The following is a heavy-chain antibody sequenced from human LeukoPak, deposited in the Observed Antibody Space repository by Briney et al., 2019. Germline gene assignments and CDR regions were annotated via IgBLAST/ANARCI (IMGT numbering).Heavy chain of an antibody. J-gene: IGHJ4*02. CDR2: ISSTGST. CDR1: GGSISSGGHY. D-gene: IGHD6-13*01. CDR3: ARTGYSSSWFDY. Sequence: SQTLSLTCTVSGGSISSGGHYWSWIRQPAGKGLEYLGRISSTGSTNYNPSLRSRVTISADTSKNHFSLKLTSVTAADTAVYYCARTGYSSSWFDYWGQGTLVTVSS. V-gene: IGHV4-61*02.